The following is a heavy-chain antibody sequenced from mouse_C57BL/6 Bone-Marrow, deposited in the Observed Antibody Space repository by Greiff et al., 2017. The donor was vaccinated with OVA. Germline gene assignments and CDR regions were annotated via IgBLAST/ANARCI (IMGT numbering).Heavy chain of an antibody. CDR3: ARWSTVADDWYAMDY. J-gene: IGHJ4*01. Sequence: VQLQQPGAELVRPGSSVKLSCKASGYTFTSYWMDWVKQRPGQGLEWIGNIYPSDGGTHYNQKFKDKATLTVDKSSSTAYMQLSSLTSEDSAVXYCARWSTVADDWYAMDYWGRGTAVTVSA. V-gene: IGHV1-61*01. CDR2: IYPSDGGT. CDR1: GYTFTSYW. D-gene: IGHD1-1*01.